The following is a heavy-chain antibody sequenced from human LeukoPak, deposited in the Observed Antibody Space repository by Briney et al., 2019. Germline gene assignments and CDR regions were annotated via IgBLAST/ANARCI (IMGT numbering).Heavy chain of an antibody. D-gene: IGHD3-3*01. CDR2: MSGSGGGT. Sequence: AGGSLRLSCAASGFTFSSYAMSWVRQAPRKGLEWVSAMSGSGGGTYYADPVKGRFTISRDNSENTLYLQMNSLRAEDTAVYYCAKDGRAWIFGVVNIDDAFDIWGQGTMVTVSS. J-gene: IGHJ3*02. V-gene: IGHV3-23*01. CDR1: GFTFSSYA. CDR3: AKDGRAWIFGVVNIDDAFDI.